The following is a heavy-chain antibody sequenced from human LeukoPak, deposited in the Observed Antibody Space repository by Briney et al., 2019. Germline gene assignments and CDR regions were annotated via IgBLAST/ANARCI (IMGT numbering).Heavy chain of an antibody. CDR1: GGSISSHY. CDR3: ARGRITALDY. D-gene: IGHD2/OR15-2a*01. Sequence: SETLSLTCTVSGGSISSHYWSWSRQPPGKGLEWIGYIYYSGSTNYNPSLKSRVTISVDTSKNQFSLKLSSVTAADTAVYYCARGRITALDYWGQGTLVTVSS. CDR2: IYYSGST. J-gene: IGHJ4*02. V-gene: IGHV4-59*11.